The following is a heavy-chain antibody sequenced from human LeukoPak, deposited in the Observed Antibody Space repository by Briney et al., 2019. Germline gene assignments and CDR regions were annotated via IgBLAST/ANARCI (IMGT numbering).Heavy chain of an antibody. Sequence: SETLSLTCAVYGGSFSGYYWSWIRQPPGKGLEWIGEINHSGSTNYNPSLKSRVTISVDTSKTQFSLKLSSVTAADTAVYYCARAYVYYDFWSDRLSPKGGWFDPWGQGTLVTVSS. CDR1: GGSFSGYY. CDR2: INHSGST. V-gene: IGHV4-34*01. J-gene: IGHJ5*02. CDR3: ARAYVYYDFWSDRLSPKGGWFDP. D-gene: IGHD3-3*01.